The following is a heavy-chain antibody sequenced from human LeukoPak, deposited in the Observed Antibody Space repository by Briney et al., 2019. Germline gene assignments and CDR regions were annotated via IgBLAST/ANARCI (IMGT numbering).Heavy chain of an antibody. CDR2: IKEDGSIQ. V-gene: IGHV3-7*01. CDR3: ARDVWTGVAVSDY. D-gene: IGHD6-19*01. Sequence: GGSLRLSCVPSGFTFSSYWITWVRQAPGRGLEWLANIKEDGSIQYYLDSVRGRFTISRDNAKTSVYPQLNSLRADDTAVYYCARDVWTGVAVSDYWGQGTLVTVSS. CDR1: GFTFSSYW. J-gene: IGHJ4*02.